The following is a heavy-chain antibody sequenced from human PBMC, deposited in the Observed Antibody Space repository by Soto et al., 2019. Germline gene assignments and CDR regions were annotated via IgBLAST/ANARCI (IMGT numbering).Heavy chain of an antibody. J-gene: IGHJ4*02. V-gene: IGHV1-18*01. CDR1: GYTFTSYG. Sequence: GASVNVSCKASGYTFTSYGINWVRQAPGQGLEWMGWISAYNGQTYYPQKLQGRVTMTTDTSTSTAHMELRSLRSDDTAVYYCARDRRNNGDPPLDFWGQGTLVTVSS. D-gene: IGHD2-8*01. CDR3: ARDRRNNGDPPLDF. CDR2: ISAYNGQT.